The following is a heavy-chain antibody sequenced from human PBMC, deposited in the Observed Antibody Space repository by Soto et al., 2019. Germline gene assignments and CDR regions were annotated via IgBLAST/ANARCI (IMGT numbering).Heavy chain of an antibody. J-gene: IGHJ5*02. D-gene: IGHD4-17*01. CDR3: ASPYGDYGVDWFDP. V-gene: IGHV1-69*12. CDR2: IIPIFGTA. CDR1: GGTFSSYA. Sequence: QVQLVQSGAEVKKPGSSVKVSCKASGGTFSSYAISWVRQAPGQGLEWMGGIIPIFGTANYAQKFQGRVTXXAXEXXSTAYMELSSLRSEDTAVYYCASPYGDYGVDWFDPWGQGTLVTVSS.